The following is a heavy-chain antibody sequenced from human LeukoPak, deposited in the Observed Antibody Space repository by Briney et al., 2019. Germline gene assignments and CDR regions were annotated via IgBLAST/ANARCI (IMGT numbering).Heavy chain of an antibody. D-gene: IGHD2-2*01. J-gene: IGHJ4*02. CDR3: ARDRCSSTSCFIDY. V-gene: IGHV3-7*04. CDR1: GFTFSNYW. CDR2: IKQDGSEK. Sequence: GGSLRLSCAVSGFTFSNYWMSWGRQGPGKGLEWVSNIKQDGSEKYDVESVKGRFTISRDNAKTTLYLQMNRLRAEDRAVYYCARDRCSSTSCFIDYWGQGNLVTVSS.